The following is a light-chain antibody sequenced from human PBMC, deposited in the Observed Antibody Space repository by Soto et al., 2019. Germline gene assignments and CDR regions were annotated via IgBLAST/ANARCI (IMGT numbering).Light chain of an antibody. CDR3: QSYHSRLSGGV. CDR2: CNS. V-gene: IGLV1-40*01. CDR1: SSNIGAGYD. Sequence: QSVRTQPPSVSGAPGQRVTISCNGSSSNIGAGYDVHWYQQLPGTAPKLLIYCNSNRPSGVPDRFSGSKSGTSASRAITGLEDDDKADYLRQSYHSRLSGGVFGGGTQLTVL. J-gene: IGLJ2*01.